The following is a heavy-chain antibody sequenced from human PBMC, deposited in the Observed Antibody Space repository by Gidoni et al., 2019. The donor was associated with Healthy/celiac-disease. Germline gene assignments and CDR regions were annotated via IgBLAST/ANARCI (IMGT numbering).Heavy chain of an antibody. CDR1: GGSFSGYY. CDR2: INHSGST. D-gene: IGHD4-17*01. CDR3: ARLAKYGDYASSAFDI. J-gene: IGHJ3*02. Sequence: QVQLQQWGAGLLKPSETLSLTCAVHGGSFSGYYWSWIRQPPGKGLEWIGEINHSGSTNYNPSLKSRVTISVDTSKNQFSLKLSSVTAADTAVYYCARLAKYGDYASSAFDIWGQGTMVTVSS. V-gene: IGHV4-34*01.